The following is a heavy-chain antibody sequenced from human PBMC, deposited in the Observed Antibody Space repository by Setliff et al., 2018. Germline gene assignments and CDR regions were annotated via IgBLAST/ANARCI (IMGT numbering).Heavy chain of an antibody. CDR1: AFSFSRSW. CDR3: ARDRAYRSFDI. Sequence: PGGSLRLSCVASAFSFSRSWMSWVRQTPGKGLEWVANIKEDGRDKYYVDSVKGRFTISRDNAKNSLYLQMNSLRAEDTAVYYCARDRAYRSFDIWGQGTMVTVSS. D-gene: IGHD2-2*01. J-gene: IGHJ3*02. CDR2: IKEDGRDK. V-gene: IGHV3-7*03.